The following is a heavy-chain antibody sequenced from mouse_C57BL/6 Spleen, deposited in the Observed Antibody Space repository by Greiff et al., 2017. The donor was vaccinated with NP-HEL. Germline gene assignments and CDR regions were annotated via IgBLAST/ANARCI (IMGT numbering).Heavy chain of an antibody. D-gene: IGHD2-3*01. V-gene: IGHV1-55*01. Sequence: QVQLQQPGAELVKPGASVKMSCKASGYTFTSYWITWVKQRPGQGLAWIGDIYPGSGSTNYNEKFKSKATLTVDTSSSTAYMQLSSLTSEDSAVYYCATKREGYSYAMDYWGQGTSVTVAS. J-gene: IGHJ4*01. CDR1: GYTFTSYW. CDR2: IYPGSGST. CDR3: ATKREGYSYAMDY.